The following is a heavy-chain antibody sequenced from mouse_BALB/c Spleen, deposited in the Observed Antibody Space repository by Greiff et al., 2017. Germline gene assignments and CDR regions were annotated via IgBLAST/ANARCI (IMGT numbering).Heavy chain of an antibody. Sequence: VLLQQSGAELMKPGASVKISCKATGYTFSSYGIEWVKQRPGHGLEWIGEILTGSGCTNYHEKFKGKATFTADTSSNTAYMQLSSLTSEDSAVYYCARHYSDSGYDWYFDVWGAGTTVTVSS. CDR1: GYTFSSYG. CDR2: ILTGSGCT. V-gene: IGHV1-9*01. D-gene: IGHD1-1*01. J-gene: IGHJ1*01. CDR3: ARHYSDSGYDWYFDV.